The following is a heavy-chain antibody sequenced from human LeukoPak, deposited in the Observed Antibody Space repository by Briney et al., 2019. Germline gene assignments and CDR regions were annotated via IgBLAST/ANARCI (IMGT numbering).Heavy chain of an antibody. CDR2: INARRSDI. J-gene: IGHJ4*02. CDR3: AKREGPNNGPIDS. V-gene: IGHV3-23*01. D-gene: IGHD5-24*01. Sequence: GGSLRLSCSASGFTFTSSAMTWVRQAPGTGLEWVSAINARRSDIYYADSVKGRFTISRDIFKNTLYLQMSSLRAEDTAVYYCAKREGPNNGPIDSWGQGTLVAVSS. CDR1: GFTFTSSA.